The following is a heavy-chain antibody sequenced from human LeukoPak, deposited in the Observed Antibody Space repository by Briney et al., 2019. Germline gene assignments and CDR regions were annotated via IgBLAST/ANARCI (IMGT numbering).Heavy chain of an antibody. CDR2: ISAYNGNT. J-gene: IGHJ4*02. Sequence: GASVKVSCKSSGYTFTNYGITRVRQAPGQGLEWMGWISAYNGNTNYAQKLQGRVTMTTDTSTSTAYMELRSLRSDDTAMYYCARQDSSGWYVLAPLDYWGQGTLVTVSS. D-gene: IGHD6-19*01. V-gene: IGHV1-18*01. CDR1: GYTFTNYG. CDR3: ARQDSSGWYVLAPLDY.